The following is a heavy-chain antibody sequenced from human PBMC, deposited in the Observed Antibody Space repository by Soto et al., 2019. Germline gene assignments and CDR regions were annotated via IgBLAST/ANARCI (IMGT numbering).Heavy chain of an antibody. V-gene: IGHV3-48*03. CDR3: ALMDIAMVEDYYGMDV. D-gene: IGHD5-18*01. CDR2: ISSSGSTI. J-gene: IGHJ6*02. CDR1: GFTFSSYE. Sequence: EVQLVESGGGLVQPGGSLRLSCAASGFTFSSYEMNWVRQAPGKGLEWVSYISSSGSTIYYADSVKGRFTISRDNAKNSLYLQMNSLRAEDTAVYYCALMDIAMVEDYYGMDVWGQGTTVTVSS.